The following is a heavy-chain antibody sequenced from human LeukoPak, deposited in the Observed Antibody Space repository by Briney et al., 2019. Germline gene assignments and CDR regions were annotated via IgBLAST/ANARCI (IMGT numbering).Heavy chain of an antibody. J-gene: IGHJ4*02. D-gene: IGHD1-14*01. CDR1: GFTFSSYG. V-gene: IGHV3-33*06. Sequence: GGSLRLSCAASGFTFSSYGMHWVRQAPGKGLEWVAVIWYDGSNKYYADSVKGRFTISRDNSKNTLYLQMNSLRAEDTAVYYCAKDKGAVTGTFDYWGQGTLVTVSS. CDR3: AKDKGAVTGTFDY. CDR2: IWYDGSNK.